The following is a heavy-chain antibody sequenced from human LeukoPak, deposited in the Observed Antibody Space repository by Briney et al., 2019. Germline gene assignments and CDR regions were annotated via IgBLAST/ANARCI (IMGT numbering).Heavy chain of an antibody. CDR2: IKDGSAT. V-gene: IGHV3-43*02. CDR1: GFTFDAYA. J-gene: IGHJ6*02. Sequence: GGALILSCEASGFTFDAYAMHWVRQAPGKGLEWVSLIKDGSATYYADSVKGRFTISRDNRKNSLYLQMNSLRSEDTALYYCATWAFYHSLDVWGQGTTVTVSS. D-gene: IGHD1-14*01. CDR3: ATWAFYHSLDV.